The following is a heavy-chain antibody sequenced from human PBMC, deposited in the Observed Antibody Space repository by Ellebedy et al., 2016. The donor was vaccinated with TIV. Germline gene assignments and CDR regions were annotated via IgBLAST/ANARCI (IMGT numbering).Heavy chain of an antibody. CDR1: GYTFTDYY. Sequence: ASVKVSCKTSGYTFTDYYIHWVRQAPGQGLEWMAWINPNSGGTNYAQKFQGRVTVTRDTSTSTAFLQLSRLRSDDTAVYYCTKDLTNIVSGDYWGQGTLVTVSS. D-gene: IGHD5/OR15-5a*01. J-gene: IGHJ4*02. CDR2: INPNSGGT. V-gene: IGHV1-2*02. CDR3: TKDLTNIVSGDY.